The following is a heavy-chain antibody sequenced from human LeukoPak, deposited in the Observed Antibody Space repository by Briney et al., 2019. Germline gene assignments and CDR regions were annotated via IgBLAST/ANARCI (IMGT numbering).Heavy chain of an antibody. CDR1: GFILSSYS. CDR2: ISTGSGTI. V-gene: IGHV3-48*01. CDR3: ARDPIAVAGTHLDY. J-gene: IGHJ4*02. D-gene: IGHD6-19*01. Sequence: PEGSLRLSCAASGFILSSYSMNWVRQAPGKGLEWVSYISTGSGTIYYADSVKGRFTISRDNAKNSLYLQMNSLRAEDTAVYYCARDPIAVAGTHLDYWGQGILVTVSS.